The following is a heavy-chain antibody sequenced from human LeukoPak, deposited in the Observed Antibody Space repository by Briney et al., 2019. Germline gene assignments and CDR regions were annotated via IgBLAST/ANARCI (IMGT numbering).Heavy chain of an antibody. CDR3: ARAELLRGVIYYGMDV. J-gene: IGHJ6*02. CDR2: INPNSGGT. D-gene: IGHD3-10*01. Sequence: GASVKVSFKASGYTFTGYYMHWVRQAPGQGLEWMGWINPNSGGTNYAQKFQGRVTMTRDTSISTAYMELSRLRSDDTAVYYCARAELLRGVIYYGMDVWGQGTTVTVSS. CDR1: GYTFTGYY. V-gene: IGHV1-2*02.